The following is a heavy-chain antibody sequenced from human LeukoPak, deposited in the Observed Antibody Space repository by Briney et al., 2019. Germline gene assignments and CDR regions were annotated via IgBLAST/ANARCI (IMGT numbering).Heavy chain of an antibody. CDR2: IHYTGST. J-gene: IGHJ4*02. V-gene: IGHV4-59*01. D-gene: IGHD3-22*01. Sequence: SETLSLTCTVSGGSIRTYYWSWIRQPPGKGLEWIGYIHYTGSTYDNPSLKSRVTMSVDTSKNQFSLRLNSVTAADTAVYYCAPYNSSITATYFDYWGQGTLVTVSS. CDR1: GGSIRTYY. CDR3: APYNSSITATYFDY.